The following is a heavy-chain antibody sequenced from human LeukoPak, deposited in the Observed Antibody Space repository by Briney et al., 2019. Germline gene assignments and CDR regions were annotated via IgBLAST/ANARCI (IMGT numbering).Heavy chain of an antibody. D-gene: IGHD3-22*01. Sequence: PSETLSLTCTVSGVSISSYYWTWIRQPPGKGLEWIGYIYYSGSANYNPSLKSRVTISVDMSKNQFSLKLSSVTAADTAVFYCAGVRALSFYDSSGDLYYFDYWGQGTLVTVSS. CDR2: IYYSGSA. CDR1: GVSISSYY. J-gene: IGHJ4*02. CDR3: AGVRALSFYDSSGDLYYFDY. V-gene: IGHV4-59*01.